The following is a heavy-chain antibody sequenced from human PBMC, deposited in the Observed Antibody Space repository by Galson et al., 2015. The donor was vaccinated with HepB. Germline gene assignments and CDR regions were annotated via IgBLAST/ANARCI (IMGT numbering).Heavy chain of an antibody. CDR3: ARARGYSYGDGMDV. CDR2: ISYDGSNK. CDR1: GFTFSSYA. J-gene: IGHJ6*02. D-gene: IGHD5-18*01. V-gene: IGHV3-30-3*01. Sequence: LRLSCAASGFTFSSYAMHWVRQAPGKGLEWVAVISYDGSNKYYADSVKGRFTISRDNSKNTLYLQMNSLRAEDTAVYYCARARGYSYGDGMDVWGQGTTVTVSS.